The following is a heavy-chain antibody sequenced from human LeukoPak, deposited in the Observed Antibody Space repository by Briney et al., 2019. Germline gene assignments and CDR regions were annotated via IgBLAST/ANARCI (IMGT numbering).Heavy chain of an antibody. CDR1: GYTFTIYY. D-gene: IGHD3-10*01. CDR2: INPSGGST. J-gene: IGHJ5*02. V-gene: IGHV1-2*02. CDR3: ARSNYYGSGSYPQFDP. Sequence: ASVKVSCKASGYTFTIYYIHWVRQAPGQGLEWMGLINPSGGSTNYAQKFQGRVTMTRDTSISTAYMELSRLRSDDTAVYYCARSNYYGSGSYPQFDPWGQGTLVTVSS.